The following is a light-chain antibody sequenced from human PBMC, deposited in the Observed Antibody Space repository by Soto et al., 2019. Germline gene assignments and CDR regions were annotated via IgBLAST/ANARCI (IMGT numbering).Light chain of an antibody. CDR2: AAS. CDR3: QKYNSAPLT. V-gene: IGKV1-27*01. Sequence: DIQMTQSPSSLSASVGDRVTITCRASQGISYYLAWYQQKPGKVPRLLIYAASTLQSGVPSRFSGSGSGSDFTLTISSLQPEDVATYYCQKYNSAPLTFGRGTKVEIK. J-gene: IGKJ4*01. CDR1: QGISYY.